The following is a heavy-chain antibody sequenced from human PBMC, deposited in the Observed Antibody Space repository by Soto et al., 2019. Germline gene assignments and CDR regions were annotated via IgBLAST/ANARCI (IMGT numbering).Heavy chain of an antibody. CDR3: AMGAYKSGSSFFDN. Sequence: VGSLRLSCAASGFTFSSYAMHWVRQAPGKGLEWVAVIWHDGSNTYYGDSVKGRFTISRDNSKNTLYLQMDSLRAEDTAVYYCAMGAYKSGSSFFDNWGQGVLVTVSS. V-gene: IGHV3-33*01. D-gene: IGHD3-10*01. CDR2: IWHDGSNT. J-gene: IGHJ4*02. CDR1: GFTFSSYA.